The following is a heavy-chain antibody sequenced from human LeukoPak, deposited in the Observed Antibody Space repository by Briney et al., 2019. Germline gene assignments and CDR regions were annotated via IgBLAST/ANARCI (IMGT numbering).Heavy chain of an antibody. Sequence: ASVKVSCKASGYTFTSYGISWVRQAPGQELEWMGWISAYNGNTNYAQKLQGRVTMTTDTSTSTAYMELRSLRSDDTAVYYCARAQSNHPRKGYDSSGSDGVFDYWGQGTLVTVSS. CDR1: GYTFTSYG. CDR3: ARAQSNHPRKGYDSSGSDGVFDY. D-gene: IGHD3-22*01. J-gene: IGHJ4*02. V-gene: IGHV1-18*01. CDR2: ISAYNGNT.